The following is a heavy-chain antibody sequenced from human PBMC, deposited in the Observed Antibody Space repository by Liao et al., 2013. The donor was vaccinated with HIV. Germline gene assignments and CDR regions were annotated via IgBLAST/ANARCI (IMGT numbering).Heavy chain of an antibody. J-gene: IGHJ4*02. CDR2: INHSGST. CDR3: ARGQRTSRGGLYYFDY. D-gene: IGHD6-19*01. Sequence: QVQLHQWGAGLLKPSETLSLTCAVYGESFRGYYWSWIRQPPGKGLEWIGEINHSGSTTYNPSLKSRVTISVDTSKSQFSLKLTSVTAADTAVYYCARGQRTSRGGLYYFDYWAGEPCSPSPQ. V-gene: IGHV4-34*01. CDR1: GESFRGYY.